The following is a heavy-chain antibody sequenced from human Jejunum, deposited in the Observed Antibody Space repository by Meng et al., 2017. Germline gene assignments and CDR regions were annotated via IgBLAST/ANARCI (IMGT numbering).Heavy chain of an antibody. CDR2: ISADNGNA. CDR3: TRGGMTSETTFFLH. Sequence: QVHLVQSVAEVKKAGASVKVSCKASGDTFTNYGINWVRQAPGQGLEWMAWISADNGNAKYAQNLQDRVTLTTETSTTTAYMELRNLRSDDTAVYYCTRGGMTSETTFFLHWGQGTLVTVSS. J-gene: IGHJ4*02. CDR1: GDTFTNYG. V-gene: IGHV1-18*01. D-gene: IGHD3-3*02.